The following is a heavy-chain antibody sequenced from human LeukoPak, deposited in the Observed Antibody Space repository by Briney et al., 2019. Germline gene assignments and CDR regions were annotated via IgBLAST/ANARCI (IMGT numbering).Heavy chain of an antibody. V-gene: IGHV1-2*04. D-gene: IGHD3-3*01. J-gene: IGHJ6*02. CDR1: GYTFTGYY. CDR3: ARDKPYYNFWSDTYGMDV. Sequence: ASVKVSCKASGYTFTGYYMHWVRQAPGQGLEWMGWINPNSGGTNYAQKFQGWVTMTRDTSISTAYMELSRLRSDDTAVYYCARDKPYYNFWSDTYGMDVWGQGTTVTVSS. CDR2: INPNSGGT.